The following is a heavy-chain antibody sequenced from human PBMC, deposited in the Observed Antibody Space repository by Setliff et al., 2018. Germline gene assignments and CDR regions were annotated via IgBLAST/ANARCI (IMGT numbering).Heavy chain of an antibody. CDR3: ARDGVFYAMDV. D-gene: IGHD3-10*01. CDR2: IGSTGVYT. CDR1: GFSFSDYY. Sequence: PGGSLRLSCAASGFSFSDYYMSWIRQAPGKGLEWISYIGSTGVYTNYADSVKGRFTISRDNANNSLFLQLNSLRAEDTALYYCARDGVFYAMDVWGRGTTVTSP. V-gene: IGHV3-11*06. J-gene: IGHJ6*02.